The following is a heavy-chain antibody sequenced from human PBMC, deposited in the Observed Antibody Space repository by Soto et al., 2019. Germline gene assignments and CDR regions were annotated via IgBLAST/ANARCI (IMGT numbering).Heavy chain of an antibody. J-gene: IGHJ4*01. CDR2: IYPGDSDA. CDR1: GCSFPSYW. CDR3: ARLTRDSSGYHFDY. Sequence: GEALKISCQGPGCSFPSYWLGWVREMPGKGLGWMGVIYPGDSDARYSPSFQRQVTISADESVRTADLQWSSLQASDTAMYYCARLTRDSSGYHFDYWGLGTLV. D-gene: IGHD3-22*01. V-gene: IGHV5-51*01.